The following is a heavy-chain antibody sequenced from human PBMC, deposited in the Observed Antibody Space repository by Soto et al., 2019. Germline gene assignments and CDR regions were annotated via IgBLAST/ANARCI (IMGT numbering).Heavy chain of an antibody. CDR2: IYYSGSS. CDR1: GGSISSSDYY. J-gene: IGHJ6*02. D-gene: IGHD3-10*01. V-gene: IGHV4-39*01. CDR3: ARQVFSREAYYYGMDG. Sequence: SETLSLTCTVSGGSISSSDYYWGWIRQPPGKGLEWIGSIYYSGSSYYSPSLKSRVTISVDTSKNQFSLKLSSVTAADTAVYYCARQVFSREAYYYGMDGWGQGTTVTV.